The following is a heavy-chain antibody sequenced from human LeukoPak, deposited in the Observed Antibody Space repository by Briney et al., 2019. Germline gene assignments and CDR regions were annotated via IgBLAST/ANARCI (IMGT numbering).Heavy chain of an antibody. J-gene: IGHJ4*02. CDR1: GGSISSVSSY. V-gene: IGHV4-61*02. D-gene: IGHD6-6*01. Sequence: PSETLSLTCAVSGGSISSVSSYWSWIRQPAGKGLEWIGRIYTSGSTNYNPSLKGRVNMSVDTSKNQFSLKLSSVTAADTAVYYCASTTSSIAARWDYFDYWGQGTLVTVSS. CDR2: IYTSGST. CDR3: ASTTSSIAARWDYFDY.